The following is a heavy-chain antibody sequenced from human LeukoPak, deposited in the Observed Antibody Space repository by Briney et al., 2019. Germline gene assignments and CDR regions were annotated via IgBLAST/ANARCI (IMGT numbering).Heavy chain of an antibody. CDR2: ITGSGGTT. CDR1: GFTFSSYV. J-gene: IGHJ4*02. D-gene: IGHD5-12*01. V-gene: IGHV3-23*01. CDR3: ARASVDIVATAEYYFDY. Sequence: GGSLRLSCAASGFTFSSYVMSWVRQAPGKGLEWVSAITGSGGTTYYADFVKGRFTISRDNSKNTLYLQLHSLRAEDTAVYYCARASVDIVATAEYYFDYWGQGTLVTVSS.